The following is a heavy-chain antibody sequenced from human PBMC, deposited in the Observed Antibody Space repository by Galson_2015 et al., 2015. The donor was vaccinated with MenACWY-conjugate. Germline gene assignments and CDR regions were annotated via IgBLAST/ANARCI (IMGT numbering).Heavy chain of an antibody. CDR3: GGHGGAFWEYVD. CDR2: IDPSDSYT. CDR1: GYSFSSYW. J-gene: IGHJ6*01. D-gene: IGHD3-3*02. Sequence: QSGAEVKKPEESLRISCKDSGYSFSSYWISWVRQMPGKGLEWMGRIDPSDSYTNYSPSFQGHVIISADKSINTAYLQWSSLKASGPDMEFWGGHGGAFWEYVDWGQGAPVTVS. V-gene: IGHV5-10-1*01.